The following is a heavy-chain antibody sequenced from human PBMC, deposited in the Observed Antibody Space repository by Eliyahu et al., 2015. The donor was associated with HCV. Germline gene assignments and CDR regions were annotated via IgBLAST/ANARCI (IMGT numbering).Heavy chain of an antibody. Sequence: QVQLVQSGAEVKKPGSSVKVSCKASGGTFSSYAISWVRQAPGQGLEWMGGIIPIFGTANYAQKFQGRVTITADESTSTAYMELSSLRSEDTAVYYCASIGRKWLRSRGLYYFDYWGQGTLVTVSS. D-gene: IGHD5-12*01. CDR3: ASIGRKWLRSRGLYYFDY. CDR2: IIPIFGTA. CDR1: GGTFSSYA. J-gene: IGHJ4*02. V-gene: IGHV1-69*01.